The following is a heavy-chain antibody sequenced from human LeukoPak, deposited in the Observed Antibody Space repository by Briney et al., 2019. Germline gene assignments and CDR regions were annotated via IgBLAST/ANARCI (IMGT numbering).Heavy chain of an antibody. Sequence: GGPLRLSCAASGFTFSSYSMNWVRQAPGKGVEGVSYISSSSGTIYYADSVKGRFTISRDNAKNSLYLQMNSLRAEDTAIYYCARDPYNGNYGDSYYYYMDGGGKGTTVTISS. J-gene: IGHJ6*03. CDR2: ISSSSGTI. CDR1: GFTFSSYS. D-gene: IGHD1-26*01. CDR3: ARDPYNGNYGDSYYYYMDG. V-gene: IGHV3-48*04.